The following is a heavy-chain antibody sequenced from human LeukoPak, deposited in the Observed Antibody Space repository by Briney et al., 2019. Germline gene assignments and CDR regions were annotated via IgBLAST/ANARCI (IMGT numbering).Heavy chain of an antibody. CDR2: IHTSGST. J-gene: IGHJ4*02. CDR1: GGSFSGYY. V-gene: IGHV4-4*07. CDR3: ARDYYYYNSGSPLFDY. D-gene: IGHD3-10*01. Sequence: SETLSLTCAVYGGSFSGYYWTWIRQPAGKGLEWIGCIHTSGSTNYNPSLKSRVTMSVDTSKNQFSLKLSSVTAADTAVYYCARDYYYYNSGSPLFDYWGQGTLVTVSS.